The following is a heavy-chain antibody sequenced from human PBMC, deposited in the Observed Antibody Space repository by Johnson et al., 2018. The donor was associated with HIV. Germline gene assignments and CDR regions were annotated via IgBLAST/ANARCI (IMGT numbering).Heavy chain of an antibody. J-gene: IGHJ3*01. V-gene: IGHV3-23*04. D-gene: IGHD4-23*01. CDR1: GFAFSSFA. Sequence: VQLVESGGGLVQPGGSLRLSCAASGFAFSSFAVTWVRQAPGKGLEWVSAISGSGGSTYYADSVKGRFTISSDNSKKTLYLQMNSLRAEDTAVYYGSRVPTSYYGSNSAPLNGFDVWGQGTMVTVSS. CDR3: SRVPTSYYGSNSAPLNGFDV. CDR2: ISGSGGST.